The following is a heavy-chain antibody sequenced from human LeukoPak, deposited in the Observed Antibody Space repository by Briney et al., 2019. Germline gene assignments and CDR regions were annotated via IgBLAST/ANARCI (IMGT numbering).Heavy chain of an antibody. V-gene: IGHV1-69*13. CDR1: RGTFSSYA. J-gene: IGHJ5*02. CDR3: ARGGYSFNWFDP. CDR2: IIPIFGTA. Sequence: SVKVSCKASRGTFSSYAISWVRQAPGQGLEWMGGIIPIFGTANYAQKFQGRVTITADESTSTAYMELSSLRSEDTAVYYCARGGYSFNWFDPWGQGTLVTVSS. D-gene: IGHD5-18*01.